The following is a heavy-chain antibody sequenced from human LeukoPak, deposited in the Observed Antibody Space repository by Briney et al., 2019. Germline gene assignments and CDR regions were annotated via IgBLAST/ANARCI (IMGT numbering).Heavy chain of an antibody. Sequence: GSLRLSFSASGFPFSRYAMSWVRQAPGKGLEWVSAISGSGGSTSYADSVKGRFTISRDNSKNTLYLQMNSLRAEDTAVYYCAKFSGAADTYYYYGMDVWGQGTTVTVSS. V-gene: IGHV3-23*01. CDR1: GFPFSRYA. CDR3: AKFSGAADTYYYYGMDV. D-gene: IGHD6-13*01. CDR2: ISGSGGST. J-gene: IGHJ6*02.